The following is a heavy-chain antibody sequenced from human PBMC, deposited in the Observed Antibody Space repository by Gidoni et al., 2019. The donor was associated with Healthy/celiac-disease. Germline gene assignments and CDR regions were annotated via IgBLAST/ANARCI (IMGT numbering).Heavy chain of an antibody. Sequence: QVQLQESGPGLVKPSGTLSLTCAVSGGSISSSNWWSWVRQPPGKGLEWIGEIYHSGSTNYNPSLKSRVTISVDKSKNQFSLKLSSVTAADTAVYYCASNYYDSSRYIWRYYFDYWGQGTLVTVSS. CDR1: GGSISSSNW. CDR3: ASNYYDSSRYIWRYYFDY. J-gene: IGHJ4*02. D-gene: IGHD3-22*01. CDR2: IYHSGST. V-gene: IGHV4-4*02.